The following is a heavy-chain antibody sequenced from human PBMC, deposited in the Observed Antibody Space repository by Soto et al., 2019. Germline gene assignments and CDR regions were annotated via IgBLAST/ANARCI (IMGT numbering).Heavy chain of an antibody. CDR3: ARDFRLRSVTRFDP. Sequence: ASVTVSCQASGYTFPSYGISWVRQAPGQGLEWMGWISAYNGNTNYAQQLQGRVTMTTDTSTSTAYMELRSLRSDDTAVYYCARDFRLRSVTRFDPWGQGTLVTVSS. CDR1: GYTFPSYG. V-gene: IGHV1-18*01. J-gene: IGHJ5*02. D-gene: IGHD3-16*01. CDR2: ISAYNGNT.